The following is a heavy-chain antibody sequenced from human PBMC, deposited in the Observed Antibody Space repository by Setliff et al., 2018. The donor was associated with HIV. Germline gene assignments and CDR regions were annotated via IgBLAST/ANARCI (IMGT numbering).Heavy chain of an antibody. CDR3: ARGGYYYGSAVYYMDV. J-gene: IGHJ6*03. CDR1: GGTFSSYA. Sequence: SVKVSCKASGGTFSSYAISWVRQAPGQGLEWMGWIIPIFGTANYAQKFQGRVTITMDASTSTAYMELSSLRSEDTAVYYCARGGYYYGSAVYYMDVWGKGTMVTVSS. V-gene: IGHV1-69*05. CDR2: IIPIFGTA. D-gene: IGHD3-10*01.